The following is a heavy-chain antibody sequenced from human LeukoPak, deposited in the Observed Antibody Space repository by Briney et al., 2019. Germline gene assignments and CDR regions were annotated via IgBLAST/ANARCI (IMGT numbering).Heavy chain of an antibody. Sequence: ASVKVSCKASGYTFTGYYMHWVRQAPGQGLEWMGGIIPIFGTANYAQKFQGRVTITADESTSTAYMELSSLRSEDTAVYYCAISGYYDSSGYYPEYYFDYWGQGTLVTVSS. D-gene: IGHD3-22*01. J-gene: IGHJ4*02. CDR2: IIPIFGTA. CDR3: AISGYYDSSGYYPEYYFDY. V-gene: IGHV1-69*13. CDR1: GYTFTGYY.